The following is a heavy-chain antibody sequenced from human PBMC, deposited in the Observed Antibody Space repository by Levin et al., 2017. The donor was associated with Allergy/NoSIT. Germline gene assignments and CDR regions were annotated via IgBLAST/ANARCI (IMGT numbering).Heavy chain of an antibody. D-gene: IGHD2-21*01. CDR2: INPNSGGT. V-gene: IGHV1-2*06. CDR3: ARTRAYCGGDGYSGWYFDL. J-gene: IGHJ2*01. Sequence: GESLKISCKASGYTFTGYYMHWVRQAPGQGLEWMGRINPNSGGTNYAQKFQGRVTMTRDTSISTAYMELSRLRSDDTAVYYCARTRAYCGGDGYSGWYFDLWGRGTLVTVSS. CDR1: GYTFTGYY.